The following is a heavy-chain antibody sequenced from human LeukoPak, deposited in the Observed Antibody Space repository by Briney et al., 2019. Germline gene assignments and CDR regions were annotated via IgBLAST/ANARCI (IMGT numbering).Heavy chain of an antibody. CDR2: IYYSRST. D-gene: IGHD4-11*01. CDR1: GGSISSSSYY. V-gene: IGHV4-39*07. CDR3: AFSNYDPTFDY. Sequence: SETLSLTCTVSGGSISSSSYYWGWIRQPPGKGLEWIGSIYYSRSTYYNPSLKSRVTISVDTSKIQFSLKVTSVTAADTAVYYCAFSNYDPTFDYWGQGTLVSVSS. J-gene: IGHJ4*02.